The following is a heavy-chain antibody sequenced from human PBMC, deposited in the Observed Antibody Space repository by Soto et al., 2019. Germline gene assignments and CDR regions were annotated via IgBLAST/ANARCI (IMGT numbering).Heavy chain of an antibody. CDR3: VRYVSGSNARWFGP. CDR1: GYSISSANW. Sequence: PSETLSLTCAVSGYSISSANWLGWIRQPPGKGLEWIGYMHYSGSTHYSPSLRSRVTLSADTSKNQFSLTLSSVTAVDTAVYYCVRYVSGSNARWFGPWGQGTLVTVSS. CDR2: MHYSGST. J-gene: IGHJ5*02. V-gene: IGHV4-28*01. D-gene: IGHD3-16*01.